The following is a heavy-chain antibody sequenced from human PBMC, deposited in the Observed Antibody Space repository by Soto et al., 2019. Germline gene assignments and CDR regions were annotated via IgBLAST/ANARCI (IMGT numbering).Heavy chain of an antibody. Sequence: QVQLVESGGGVVQPGRSLRLSCAPSGFTFSNYAMHWVRQAPGKGLEWVALISYDGSNKYYADSVKGRFTISRDSSKNTRYLQMNSLTAEDTAVDYCARDKRDLRFLEWSYYFDYWGQGTLVTVSS. V-gene: IGHV3-30-3*01. CDR2: ISYDGSNK. CDR3: ARDKRDLRFLEWSYYFDY. J-gene: IGHJ4*02. D-gene: IGHD3-3*01. CDR1: GFTFSNYA.